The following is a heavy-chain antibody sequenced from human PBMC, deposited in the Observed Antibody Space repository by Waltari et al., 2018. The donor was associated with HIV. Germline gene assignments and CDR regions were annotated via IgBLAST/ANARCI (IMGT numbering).Heavy chain of an antibody. Sequence: EVQLVESGGGLVKPGGSLRLSCAASRFTFSSYSMNWVRQAPGKGLEWVSSISGGSVYIYYADSVKGRFTISRDNAKNSLYLQMNSLRAEDTAVYYCARDEAEMATLTAFDIWGQGTMVTVSS. J-gene: IGHJ3*02. D-gene: IGHD5-12*01. CDR3: ARDEAEMATLTAFDI. CDR2: ISGGSVYI. V-gene: IGHV3-21*01. CDR1: RFTFSSYS.